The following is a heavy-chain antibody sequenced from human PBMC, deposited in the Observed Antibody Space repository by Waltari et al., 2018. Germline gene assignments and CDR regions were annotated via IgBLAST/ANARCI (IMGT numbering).Heavy chain of an antibody. CDR3: ARLAHDYGDYVAYYYMDV. CDR1: GGSFSGYY. Sequence: QVQLQQWGAGLLKPSETLSLTCAVSGGSFSGYYWSWIRQPPGQGLEWIGEINHSGSTNYNPSLKSRVTISVDTSKNQFSLKLSSVTAADTAVYYCARLAHDYGDYVAYYYMDVWGKGTTVTVSS. J-gene: IGHJ6*03. CDR2: INHSGST. V-gene: IGHV4-34*01. D-gene: IGHD4-17*01.